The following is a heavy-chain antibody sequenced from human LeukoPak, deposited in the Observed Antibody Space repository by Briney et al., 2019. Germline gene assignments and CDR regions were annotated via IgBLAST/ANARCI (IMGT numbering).Heavy chain of an antibody. V-gene: IGHV1-69*13. CDR3: AKEGGYSYGYIAFDI. CDR2: IIPIFGTA. CDR1: GGTFSSYA. Sequence: GASVKVSCKASGGTFSSYAISWVRQAPGQGLEWMGGIIPIFGTANYAQKFQGRVTITADESTSTAYMELSSLRSEDTAVYYCAKEGGYSYGYIAFDIWGQGTMVTVSS. J-gene: IGHJ3*02. D-gene: IGHD5-18*01.